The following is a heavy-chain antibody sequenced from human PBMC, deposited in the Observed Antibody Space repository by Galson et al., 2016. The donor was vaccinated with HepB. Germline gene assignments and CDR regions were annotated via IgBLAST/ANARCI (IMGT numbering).Heavy chain of an antibody. Sequence: ETLSLTCTVSGGSISSSTYYWGWIRQPPGKGLEWIGNIYYSGTTYYNSSLKSRVTISVDTSKNQFSLRLSSVTAADTAVYYCASEYETYYFDYWGQGTLVTVSS. D-gene: IGHD2-2*01. CDR3: ASEYETYYFDY. CDR2: IYYSGTT. CDR1: GGSISSSTYY. V-gene: IGHV4-39*01. J-gene: IGHJ4*02.